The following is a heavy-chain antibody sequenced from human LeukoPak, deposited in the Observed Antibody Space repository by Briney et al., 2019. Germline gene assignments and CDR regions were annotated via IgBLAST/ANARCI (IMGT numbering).Heavy chain of an antibody. D-gene: IGHD6-19*01. V-gene: IGHV5-51*01. Sequence: PGESLKISCQSSGDIFTSYWIGWVRQMPGKGLEWMGIIYPGDSNIKYSPSFQGQVTISADESINTVYLQWSSLTASDTAMYYCARRDKYSSGWSFDYWGQGTLVTVSS. CDR3: ARRDKYSSGWSFDY. CDR1: GDIFTSYW. CDR2: IYPGDSNI. J-gene: IGHJ4*02.